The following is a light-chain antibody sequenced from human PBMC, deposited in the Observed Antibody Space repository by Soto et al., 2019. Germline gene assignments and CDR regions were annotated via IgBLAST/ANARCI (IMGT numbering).Light chain of an antibody. V-gene: IGLV2-14*03. CDR3: SSYTTSSTVV. CDR1: SSDVGGYNF. J-gene: IGLJ1*01. CDR2: EVS. Sequence: QSALTQPASVFGSPGQSLTISCTGTSSDVGGYNFVSWYQQHPGKAPKLMIYEVSNRPSGVSNRFSGSKSGNTASLTISGLQPEDEADYYCSSYTTSSTVVFGTGTKVTVL.